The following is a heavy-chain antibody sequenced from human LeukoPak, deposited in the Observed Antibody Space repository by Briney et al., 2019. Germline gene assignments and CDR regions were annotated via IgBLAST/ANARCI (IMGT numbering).Heavy chain of an antibody. Sequence: ASVKVSCKASGYTFTGYYMHWVRQAPGQGLEWMGWINPNSGGTNYAQKFQGRVTMTRDTSISTAYMELSRLRSDDTAVYYCASTPGELVVRYFDWSYYYMDVWGKGTTVTVSS. CDR3: ASTPGELVVRYFDWSYYYMDV. CDR2: INPNSGGT. V-gene: IGHV1-2*02. J-gene: IGHJ6*03. CDR1: GYTFTGYY. D-gene: IGHD3-9*01.